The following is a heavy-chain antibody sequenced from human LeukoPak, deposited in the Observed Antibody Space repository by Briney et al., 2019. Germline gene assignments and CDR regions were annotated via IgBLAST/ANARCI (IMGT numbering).Heavy chain of an antibody. CDR2: IIPIFGTA. Sequence: ASVKVSCKASGGTFSSYAISWVRQAPGQGLEWMGGIIPIFGTASYAQKFQGRVTITTDESTSTAYMELSSLRSEDTAVYYCARDEGIAAGYFDYWGQGTLVTVSS. CDR3: ARDEGIAAGYFDY. D-gene: IGHD6-13*01. J-gene: IGHJ4*02. CDR1: GGTFSSYA. V-gene: IGHV1-69*05.